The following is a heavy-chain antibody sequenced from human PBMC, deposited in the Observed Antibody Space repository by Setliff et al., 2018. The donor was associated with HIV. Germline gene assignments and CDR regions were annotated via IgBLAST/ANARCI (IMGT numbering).Heavy chain of an antibody. CDR1: GVSISSTNYY. Sequence: PSETLSLTCTVSGVSISSTNYYWGWIRQPPGKGLEWIGTIYHSGSTYYNPSLKSRVTISVDTSENQFSLKLSSVTAADTAVYYCARHPPPEVRGDVTDYWGQGTLVTVSS. V-gene: IGHV4-39*01. J-gene: IGHJ4*02. D-gene: IGHD3-10*01. CDR2: IYHSGST. CDR3: ARHPPPEVRGDVTDY.